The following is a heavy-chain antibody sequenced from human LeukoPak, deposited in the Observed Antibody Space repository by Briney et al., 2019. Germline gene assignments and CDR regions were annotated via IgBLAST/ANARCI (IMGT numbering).Heavy chain of an antibody. J-gene: IGHJ5*02. D-gene: IGHD2-15*01. CDR3: TRQKAVVVVVAAARENWFDP. Sequence: GGSLRLSCAASGFTFSGSAMHWVRQASGKGLEWVGRIRSKANSYATAYAASVKGRFTISRDDSKNTAYLQMNSLKTEDTAVYYCTRQKAVVVVVAAARENWFDPWGQGTLVTVSS. CDR1: GFTFSGSA. CDR2: IRSKANSYAT. V-gene: IGHV3-73*01.